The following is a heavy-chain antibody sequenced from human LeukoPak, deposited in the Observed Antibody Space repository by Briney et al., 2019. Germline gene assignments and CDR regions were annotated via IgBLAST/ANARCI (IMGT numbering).Heavy chain of an antibody. D-gene: IGHD3-3*01. CDR2: ISAYNGNT. CDR3: ARGSGDFWSGYCFDY. CDR1: GYTFTSYG. V-gene: IGHV1-18*01. J-gene: IGHJ4*02. Sequence: ASVKVSCKASGYTFTSYGISWVRQAPGQGLEWMGWISAYNGNTNYAQKLQGRVTMTTDTSTSTAYMELRSLRSDDTAVYYCARGSGDFWSGYCFDYWGQGTLVTVSS.